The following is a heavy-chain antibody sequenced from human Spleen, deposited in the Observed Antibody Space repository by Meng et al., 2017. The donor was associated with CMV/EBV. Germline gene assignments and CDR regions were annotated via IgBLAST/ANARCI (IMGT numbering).Heavy chain of an antibody. V-gene: IGHV5-51*01. CDR2: IYPGDSDT. J-gene: IGHJ5*02. CDR3: ARQLDTRTWDNWFDP. D-gene: IGHD2-2*01. CDR1: GYGFSNYW. Sequence: GGSLRLSCKGSGYGFSNYWIGWVRQMPGKGLEWMGIIYPGDSDTTYSPSFQGQVTISADKSTSTAYLQWSSLKASDTAMYYCARQLDTRTWDNWFDPWGQGTLVTVSS.